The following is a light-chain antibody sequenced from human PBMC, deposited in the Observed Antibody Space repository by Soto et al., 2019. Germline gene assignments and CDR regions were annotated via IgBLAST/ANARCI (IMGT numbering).Light chain of an antibody. CDR2: GAS. CDR3: QQYGSSPTWT. V-gene: IGKV3-20*01. CDR1: QSVSSSY. Sequence: EIVLTQSPGTLSLSPGEGATLSCRASQSVSSSYLAWYQQKPGQAPRLLIFGASIRATGIPDRFSGSGSGTDFTLTINRLEPEDFAVYYCQQYGSSPTWTFGQGTKVDIK. J-gene: IGKJ1*01.